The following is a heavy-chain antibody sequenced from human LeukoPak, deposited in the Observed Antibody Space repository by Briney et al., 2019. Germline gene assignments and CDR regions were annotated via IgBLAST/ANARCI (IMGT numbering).Heavy chain of an antibody. CDR2: INQDGGEK. J-gene: IGHJ4*02. V-gene: IGHV3-7*04. CDR3: ARGDKFSGDY. Sequence: GGSLRLSCAASGFTFSHYWMSWVRQAPGKGLEWVANINQDGGEKYYVDSLKGRFTISRDNAEHSLYLQMNNLRAEDTAVYYCARGDKFSGDYWGRGTLVTVSS. CDR1: GFTFSHYW. D-gene: IGHD6-19*01.